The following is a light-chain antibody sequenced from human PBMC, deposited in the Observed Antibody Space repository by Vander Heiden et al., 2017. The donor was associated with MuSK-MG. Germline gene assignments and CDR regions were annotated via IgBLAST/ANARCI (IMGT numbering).Light chain of an antibody. CDR1: SSDVGAYIY. CDR3: WPDTNSNTGV. V-gene: IGLV2-14*01. J-gene: IGLJ2*01. Sequence: QSALTQPASVSGSPGQSITISCTVTSSDVGAYIYVSWYQPLPGNPRQLIIDNGKSRPAGVANRFSGSKAGNTASLTIAGLKGEDEAEYYCWPDTNSNTGVFGGGTKLTVL. CDR2: NGK.